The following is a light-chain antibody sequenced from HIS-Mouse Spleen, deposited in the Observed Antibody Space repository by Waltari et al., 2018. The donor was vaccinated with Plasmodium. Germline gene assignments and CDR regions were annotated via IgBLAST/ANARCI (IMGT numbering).Light chain of an antibody. Sequence: EIVLTQSPATLSLSPGERATLSCRASQSVSSYLAWYQQKPGQAPRLLIYDASNRATGIPARFRGSGSGTDVTLTISSLEPEDFAVYYCQQRSNWPPGFGGGTKMEIK. J-gene: IGKJ4*01. CDR3: QQRSNWPPG. CDR2: DAS. V-gene: IGKV3-11*01. CDR1: QSVSSY.